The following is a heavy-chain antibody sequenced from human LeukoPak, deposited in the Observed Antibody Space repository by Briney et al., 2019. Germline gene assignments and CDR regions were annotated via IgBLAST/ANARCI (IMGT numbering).Heavy chain of an antibody. CDR3: NIVVASANLSDY. V-gene: IGHV3-66*01. J-gene: IGHJ4*02. Sequence: GGSLRLSCAASGFTVSSNYMSWVRQAPGKGLEWVSVIYSGGSTYYADSVKGRFTISRDNSKNTLYLQMNSLRAEDTAVYYCNIVVASANLSDYWGQGTLVTVSS. CDR1: GFTVSSNY. CDR2: IYSGGST. D-gene: IGHD2-21*01.